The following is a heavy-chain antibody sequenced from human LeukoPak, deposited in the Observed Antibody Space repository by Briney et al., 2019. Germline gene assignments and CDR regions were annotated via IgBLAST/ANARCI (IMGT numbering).Heavy chain of an antibody. CDR3: ARERWGYGSGSYYRGNWFDP. D-gene: IGHD3-10*01. CDR1: GDTFTNYA. Sequence: ASVKVSCKASGDTFTNYAMHWVRQAPGQRLEWMGWINAGNGNTKYSQEFQGRVTISRDTSAGTAYMELSSLTSEDMAVYYCARERWGYGSGSYYRGNWFDPWGQGTLVTVSS. V-gene: IGHV1-3*03. CDR2: INAGNGNT. J-gene: IGHJ5*02.